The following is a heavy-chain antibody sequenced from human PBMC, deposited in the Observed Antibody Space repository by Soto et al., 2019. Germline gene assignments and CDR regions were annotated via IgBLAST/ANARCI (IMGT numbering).Heavy chain of an antibody. CDR1: GGTFSSYA. CDR2: IIPIFGTA. V-gene: IGHV1-69*01. Sequence: QVQLVQSGAEVKKPGSSVKVSCKASGGTFSSYAISWVRQAPGQGLEWMGGIIPIFGTANYAQKVQGRVTITADESTSTAYMELSSLRSEDTAVYYCARGSPHCSGGSCYPSNNWFDPWGQGTLVTVSS. J-gene: IGHJ5*02. CDR3: ARGSPHCSGGSCYPSNNWFDP. D-gene: IGHD2-15*01.